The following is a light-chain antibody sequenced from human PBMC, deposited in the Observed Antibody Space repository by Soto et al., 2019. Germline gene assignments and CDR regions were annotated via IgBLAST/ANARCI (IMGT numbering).Light chain of an antibody. CDR1: SSDVGGYNY. J-gene: IGLJ1*01. V-gene: IGLV2-14*01. CDR2: EVS. CDR3: SSYTSSRIDYV. Sequence: QSALTQPASVSGSPGQSITISCTGTSSDVGGYNYVSWYQQHPGKAPKLMIYEVSNRPSGVSNRFCGSKSGNTATLTISGLQAEDEADYYCSSYTSSRIDYVFGTGTKLTVL.